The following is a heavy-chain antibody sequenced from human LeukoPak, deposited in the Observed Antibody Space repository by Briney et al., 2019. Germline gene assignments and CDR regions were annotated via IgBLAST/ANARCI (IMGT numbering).Heavy chain of an antibody. CDR3: ARGTSGTFKSFDY. CDR2: IWYDGSNK. V-gene: IGHV3-33*01. D-gene: IGHD1-26*01. J-gene: IGHJ4*02. Sequence: GGSLRLSCAASGFTFSSYGMHWVRQAPGKGLEWVAVIWYDGSNKYYADSVKGRFTISRDNSKNTLYLQMNSLRAEDTAVYYCARGTSGTFKSFDYWGQGTLVTVSS. CDR1: GFTFSSYG.